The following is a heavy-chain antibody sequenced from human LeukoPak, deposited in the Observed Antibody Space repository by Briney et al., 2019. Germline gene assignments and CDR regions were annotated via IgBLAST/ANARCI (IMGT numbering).Heavy chain of an antibody. Sequence: SETLSLTCTVSGGSISSYYWSWIRQPPGKGLEWIGYIYYSGSTNYNPSLKSRVTISVDTSKNQFSLKLRSVTAADTAVYYCASGYYYDSSGYHDAFDIWGQGTMVNVSS. J-gene: IGHJ3*02. D-gene: IGHD3-22*01. V-gene: IGHV4-59*01. CDR3: ASGYYYDSSGYHDAFDI. CDR1: GGSISSYY. CDR2: IYYSGST.